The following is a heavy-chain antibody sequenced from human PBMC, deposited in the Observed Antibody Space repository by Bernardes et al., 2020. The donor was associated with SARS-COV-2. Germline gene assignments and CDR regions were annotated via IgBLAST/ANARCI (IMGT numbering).Heavy chain of an antibody. D-gene: IGHD2-15*01. Sequence: GSLRLSCEVSDFTFSSYAMSWVRQAPGKGLEWVSIIGGSGGNTYYADSVKGRFTISRDNSRNVLYLQMNGLRADDTAVYYSARDRYCSGGSCFSDLWGQGTLVTVSS. J-gene: IGHJ4*02. CDR1: DFTFSSYA. V-gene: IGHV3-23*01. CDR2: IGGSGGNT. CDR3: ARDRYCSGGSCFSDL.